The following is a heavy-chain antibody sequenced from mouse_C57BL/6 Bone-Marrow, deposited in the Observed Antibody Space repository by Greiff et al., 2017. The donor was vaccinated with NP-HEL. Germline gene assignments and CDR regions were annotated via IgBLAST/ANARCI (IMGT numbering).Heavy chain of an antibody. CDR1: GYAFSSSW. J-gene: IGHJ2*01. Sequence: QVQLQQSGPELVKPGASVKISCKASGYAFSSSWMNWVKQRPGKGLEWIGRIYPGDGDTNYNGKFKGKATLTADKSSSTAYMQLSSLTSEDSAVYFCARDRYDGYDPYYFDYWGQGTTLTVSS. CDR3: ARDRYDGYDPYYFDY. V-gene: IGHV1-82*01. CDR2: IYPGDGDT. D-gene: IGHD2-3*01.